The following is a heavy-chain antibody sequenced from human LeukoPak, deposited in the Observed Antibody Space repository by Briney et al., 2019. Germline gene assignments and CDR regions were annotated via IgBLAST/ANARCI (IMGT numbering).Heavy chain of an antibody. J-gene: IGHJ4*02. V-gene: IGHV3-33*06. Sequence: GGSLRLSCAASGFTFSSYGMHWVRQAPGKGLKWVAVIWYDGSNKYYADSVRGRFTISRDNSKNTLYLQMNSLRAEDTAVYYCAKDARDGYKYYFDYWGQGTLVTVSS. CDR3: AKDARDGYKYYFDY. D-gene: IGHD5-24*01. CDR2: IWYDGSNK. CDR1: GFTFSSYG.